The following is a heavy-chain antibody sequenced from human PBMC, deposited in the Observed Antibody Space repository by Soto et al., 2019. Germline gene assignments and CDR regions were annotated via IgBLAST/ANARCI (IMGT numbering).Heavy chain of an antibody. Sequence: SLRLSCAASGFTFDDYAMHWVRQAPGKGLEWVSGISWNSGSIGYADSVKGRFTISRDNAKNSLYLQMNSLRAEDTALYYCAKDIGSGWPYYYYGMDVWGQGTTVTVS. CDR1: GFTFDDYA. V-gene: IGHV3-9*01. CDR2: ISWNSGSI. D-gene: IGHD6-25*01. J-gene: IGHJ6*02. CDR3: AKDIGSGWPYYYYGMDV.